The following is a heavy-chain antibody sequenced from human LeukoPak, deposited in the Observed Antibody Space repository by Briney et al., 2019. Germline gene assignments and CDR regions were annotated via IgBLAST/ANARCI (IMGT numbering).Heavy chain of an antibody. Sequence: PGRSLRLSCAASGFTFDDYAMHWVRQAPGKGLEGVSGISWNSGSIVYADSVKGRFTISRDNAKNSLYLQMNSLRAEDTALYYCAKALYGSGSLDYWGQGTLVTVSS. CDR1: GFTFDDYA. CDR3: AKALYGSGSLDY. D-gene: IGHD3-10*01. CDR2: ISWNSGSI. V-gene: IGHV3-9*01. J-gene: IGHJ4*02.